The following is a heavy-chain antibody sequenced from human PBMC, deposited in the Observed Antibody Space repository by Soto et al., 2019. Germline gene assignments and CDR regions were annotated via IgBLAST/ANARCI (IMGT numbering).Heavy chain of an antibody. Sequence: SETLSLTCSVSGYSVSSSDYYWAWIRQPPGKGLEWIGSMLYSGLTYYNPSLKSRVTLSVDTSKNQLSLRLSSVTAADTAVYYCARDRKQNGDYLPDYYYGMDVWGQGTTVTVSS. J-gene: IGHJ6*02. CDR3: ARDRKQNGDYLPDYYYGMDV. D-gene: IGHD4-17*01. V-gene: IGHV4-39*07. CDR1: GYSVSSSDYY. CDR2: MLYSGLT.